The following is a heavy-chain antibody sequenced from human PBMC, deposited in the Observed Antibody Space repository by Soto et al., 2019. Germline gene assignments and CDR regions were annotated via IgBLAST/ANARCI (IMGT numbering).Heavy chain of an antibody. Sequence: PGESLKISCKGSGYSFAGYWITWVRQKPGKGLEWMGRIDPSDSQTYYSPSFRGHVTISVTKSITTVFLQWSSLRASDTAMYYCARQIYDSDTGPNFQYYYDSSSQGTPDPSPQ. J-gene: IGHJ4*02. D-gene: IGHD3-22*01. CDR3: ARQIYDSDTGPNFQYYYDS. V-gene: IGHV5-10-1*01. CDR2: IDPSDSQT. CDR1: GYSFAGYW.